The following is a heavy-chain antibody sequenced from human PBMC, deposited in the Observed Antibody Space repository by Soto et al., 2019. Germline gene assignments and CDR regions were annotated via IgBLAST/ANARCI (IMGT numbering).Heavy chain of an antibody. V-gene: IGHV3-15*01. CDR2: IKRKTDGGTT. CDR3: TRAVFNHYDSSGYYYFAY. Sequence: GGSLRLSCAASGFTFSNAWMSWVRQAPGKGLEWVGRIKRKTDGGTTDYAAPVKGRFTISRDDSKNVLYLEMNSLKTEDTAVYYCTRAVFNHYDSSGYYYFAYWGQGT. J-gene: IGHJ4*02. CDR1: GFTFSNAW. D-gene: IGHD3-22*01.